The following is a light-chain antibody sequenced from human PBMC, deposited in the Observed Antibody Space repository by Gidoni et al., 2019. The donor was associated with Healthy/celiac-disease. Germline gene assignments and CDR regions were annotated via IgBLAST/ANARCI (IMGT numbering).Light chain of an antibody. V-gene: IGKV3-15*01. CDR2: GAS. J-gene: IGKJ2*01. CDR3: HQYNTWPPYT. CDR1: QSVSSN. Sequence: EIVMTQSPATLPVSPGARATLSCRASQSVSSNLAWYQQKPGQAPRLLIYGASTRATGIPARFSVSGSGTEFTLTISSLHSEYFAVYYCHQYNTWPPYTFGQGTKLEIK.